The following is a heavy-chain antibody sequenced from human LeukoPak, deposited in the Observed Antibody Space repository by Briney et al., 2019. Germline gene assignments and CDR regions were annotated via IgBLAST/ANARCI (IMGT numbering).Heavy chain of an antibody. CDR1: GGSISSYY. V-gene: IGHV4-59*08. CDR3: ARRPHYYGSGSYYYYYYGMDV. Sequence: SETLSLTCTVSGGSISSYYWSWIRQPSGKGLEWIGYIYYSGSTNYNPSLKSRVTISVDTSKNQFSLKLSSVTAADTAVYYCARRPHYYGSGSYYYYYYGMDVWGQGTTVTVSS. CDR2: IYYSGST. D-gene: IGHD3-10*01. J-gene: IGHJ6*02.